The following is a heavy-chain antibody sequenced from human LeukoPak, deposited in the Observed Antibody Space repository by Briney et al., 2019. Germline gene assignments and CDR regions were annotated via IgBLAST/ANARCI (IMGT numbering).Heavy chain of an antibody. J-gene: IGHJ6*02. CDR3: ARDGYDILTGYPYYGMDV. CDR1: GFTFSSYA. V-gene: IGHV3-30*04. D-gene: IGHD3-9*01. CDR2: ISYDGSNK. Sequence: PGRSLRLSCAASGFTFSSYAMHWVRQAPGKGLEWVAVISYDGSNKYYADSVKGRFTISRDNSKNTLYLQMNSLRAEDTAVYYCARDGYDILTGYPYYGMDVWGQGTTVTVSS.